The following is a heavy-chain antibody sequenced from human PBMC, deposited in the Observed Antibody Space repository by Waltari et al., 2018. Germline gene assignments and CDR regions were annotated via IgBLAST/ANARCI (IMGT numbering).Heavy chain of an antibody. V-gene: IGHV3-43*01. CDR2: ISWDGGST. D-gene: IGHD3-22*01. CDR1: GFTFDDYT. J-gene: IGHJ4*02. CDR3: AKARDYYDSSGVFDY. Sequence: EVQLVESGGVVVQPGGSLRLSCAASGFTFDDYTMHWVRQRPGKGLEWVSLISWDGGSTYYADSVKGRFTISRDNSKNSLYLQMNSLRTEDTALYYCAKARDYYDSSGVFDYWGQGTLVTVSS.